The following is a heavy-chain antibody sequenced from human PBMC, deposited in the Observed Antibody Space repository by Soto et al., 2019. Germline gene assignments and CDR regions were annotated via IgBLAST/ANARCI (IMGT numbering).Heavy chain of an antibody. J-gene: IGHJ4*02. Sequence: EVQLVQSGAEVKKPGESLRISCKGSGYSFTSYWISWVRQMPGKGLEWMRRIDPSDSYTNYSPSFQGHVTISADKSISNTNLLLGSVKATDTATSYCARLQAAARENDLTFDYWGQVTLVTVSS. D-gene: IGHD6-13*01. V-gene: IGHV5-10-1*01. CDR3: ARLQAAARENDLTFDY. CDR2: IDPSDSYT. CDR1: GYSFTSYW.